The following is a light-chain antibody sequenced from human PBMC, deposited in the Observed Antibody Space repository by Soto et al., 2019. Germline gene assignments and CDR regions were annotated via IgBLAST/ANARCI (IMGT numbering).Light chain of an antibody. CDR1: QGIGTE. J-gene: IGKJ1*01. Sequence: AVQITQSPSSLSASVGDRVTITCRASQGIGTELGWYQLKPGKAPKLLVYGASTLQSGVLPRFSGSGSGTDFTLTISILQPDDFATYYCLQDFSYPRTFGQGTKVEIK. V-gene: IGKV1-6*02. CDR2: GAS. CDR3: LQDFSYPRT.